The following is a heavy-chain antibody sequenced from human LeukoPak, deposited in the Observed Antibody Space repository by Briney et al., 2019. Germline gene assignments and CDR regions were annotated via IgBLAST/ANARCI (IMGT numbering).Heavy chain of an antibody. Sequence: SETLSLTCTVSGGSISNYHWSWIRQPPGKGLEWIGRIYTSGSTNYNPSLKSRVTISVDTSKNQFSLKLSSVTAADTAVYYCARAGNYYYYYMDVWGKGTTVTVSS. J-gene: IGHJ6*03. CDR1: GGSISNYH. V-gene: IGHV4-4*08. CDR3: ARAGNYYYYYMDV. D-gene: IGHD3-10*01. CDR2: IYTSGST.